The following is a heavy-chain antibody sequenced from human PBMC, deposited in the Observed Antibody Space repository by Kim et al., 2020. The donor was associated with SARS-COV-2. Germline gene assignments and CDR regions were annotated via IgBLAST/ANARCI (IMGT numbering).Heavy chain of an antibody. V-gene: IGHV3-33*06. CDR1: GFTFSSYA. CDR3: AKDRHPGTEWRQFGWFDP. CDR2: IWYDGSNK. J-gene: IGHJ5*02. D-gene: IGHD5-18*01. Sequence: GGSLRLSCAASGFTFSSYAMHWVRQAPGKGLEWVAVIWYDGSNKYYADSVKGRFTISRDNSKNTLYLQMNSLRAEDTAVYYCAKDRHPGTEWRQFGWFDPWGQGTLVTVSS.